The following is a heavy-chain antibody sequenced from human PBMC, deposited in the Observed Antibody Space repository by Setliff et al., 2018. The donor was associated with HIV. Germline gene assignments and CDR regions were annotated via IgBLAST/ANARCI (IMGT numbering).Heavy chain of an antibody. CDR1: GYTFTGYY. D-gene: IGHD4-17*01. CDR3: ARDGDYGEYGA. CDR2: INPNSGGT. Sequence: ASVKVSCKASGYTFTGYYMHWVRQAPGQGLEWMGWINPNSGGTDYAQKFQGRVTMTRETSISAAYMELSRLRSDDTAVYYCARDGDYGEYGAWGQGTLVTVSS. V-gene: IGHV1-2*02. J-gene: IGHJ5*02.